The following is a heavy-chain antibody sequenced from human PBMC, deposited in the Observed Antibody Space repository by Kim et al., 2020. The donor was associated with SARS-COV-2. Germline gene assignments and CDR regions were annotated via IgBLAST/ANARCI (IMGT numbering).Heavy chain of an antibody. J-gene: IGHJ4*02. D-gene: IGHD4-17*01. CDR3: AKGVTNSGFDY. V-gene: IGHV3-23*01. CDR1: GFTFSTSP. Sequence: GGSLRLSCAASGFTFSTSPMGWVRQAPGKGLEWVSRISWDGKRTYYADSVKGRVTISSDKSKTTLYLHMNSLRVEDTAVYYCAKGVTNSGFDYWGQGT. CDR2: ISWDGKRT.